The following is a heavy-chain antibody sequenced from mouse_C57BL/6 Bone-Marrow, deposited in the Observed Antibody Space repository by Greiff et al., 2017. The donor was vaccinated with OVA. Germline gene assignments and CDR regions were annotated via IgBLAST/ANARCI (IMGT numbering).Heavy chain of an antibody. V-gene: IGHV3-6*01. CDR2: ISYDGSN. Sequence: EVQRVESGPGLVKPSQSLSLTCSVTGYSITSGYYWNWIRQFPGNKLEWMGYISYDGSNNYNPSLKNRISITRDTSKDQFFLKLNSVTTEDTATYDCARGGWLLRVSYAMDYWGQGTSVTVSS. D-gene: IGHD2-3*01. CDR1: GYSITSGYY. CDR3: ARGGWLLRVSYAMDY. J-gene: IGHJ4*01.